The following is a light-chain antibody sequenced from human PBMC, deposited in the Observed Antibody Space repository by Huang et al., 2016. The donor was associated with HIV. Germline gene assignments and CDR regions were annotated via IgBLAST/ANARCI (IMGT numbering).Light chain of an antibody. V-gene: IGKV1-39*01. CDR2: AAS. Sequence: DVQMTQSPPSVSASVGDRVTITCRASQSIRNDLNWYQQRPGEAPKLLIYAASSLQSGVPSRCSGGGSGTDFALTISSLQPEDFATYYCHQSYNNPWTCGQGTKVESK. J-gene: IGKJ1*01. CDR3: HQSYNNPWT. CDR1: QSIRND.